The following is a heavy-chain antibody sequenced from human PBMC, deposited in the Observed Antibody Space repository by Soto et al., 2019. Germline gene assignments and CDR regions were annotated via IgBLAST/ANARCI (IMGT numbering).Heavy chain of an antibody. V-gene: IGHV1-69*06. CDR1: GGTFSSYA. J-gene: IGHJ3*02. D-gene: IGHD3-22*01. CDR3: AGDYDSSGYYATHAFDI. CDR2: IIPIFGTA. Sequence: QVQLVQSGAEVKKPGSSVKVSCKASGGTFSSYAISWVRQAPGQGLEWMGGIIPIFGTANYAQKFQGRVTITADKSTSTAYMELSSLRSEDTAMYYCAGDYDSSGYYATHAFDIWGQGTMVTVSS.